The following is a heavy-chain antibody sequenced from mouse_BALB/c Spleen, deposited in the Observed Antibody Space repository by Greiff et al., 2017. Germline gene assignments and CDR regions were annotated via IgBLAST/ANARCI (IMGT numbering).Heavy chain of an antibody. CDR1: GYSITSDYA. D-gene: IGHD1-1*01. J-gene: IGHJ3*01. CDR2: ISYSGST. V-gene: IGHV3-2*02. CDR3: ARGDIYYYGSSRVLAY. Sequence: VQLQESGPGLVKPSQSLSLTCTVTGYSITSDYAWNWIRQFPGNKLEWMGYISYSGSTSYNPSLKSRISITRDTSKNQFFLQLNSVTTEDTATYYCARGDIYYYGSSRVLAYWGQGTLVTVSA.